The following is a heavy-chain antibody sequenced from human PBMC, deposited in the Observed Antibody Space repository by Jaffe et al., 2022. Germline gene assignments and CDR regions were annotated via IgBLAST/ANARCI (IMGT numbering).Heavy chain of an antibody. CDR1: GFTFSSYA. J-gene: IGHJ4*02. CDR3: AKRAEWGSYRLYYFDY. V-gene: IGHV3-23*01. D-gene: IGHD3-16*02. CDR2: ISGSGGST. Sequence: EVQLLESGGGLVQPGGSLRLSCAASGFTFSSYAMSWVRQAPGKGLEWVSAISGSGGSTYYADSVKGRFTISRDNSKNTLYLQMNSLRAEDTAVYYCAKRAEWGSYRLYYFDYWGQGTLVTVSS.